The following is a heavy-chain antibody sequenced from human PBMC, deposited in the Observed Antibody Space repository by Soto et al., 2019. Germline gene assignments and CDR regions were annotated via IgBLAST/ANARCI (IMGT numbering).Heavy chain of an antibody. D-gene: IGHD6-13*01. V-gene: IGHV3-33*01. Sequence: QVQLVESGGGVVQPGRSLRLSCAASGFTFSRYGMHWVRQAPGKGLEWVAGIWYDGSNKYYADSVKGRFTISRDNSKNTLYLQMNSMRAEDTAVYYCARANSSSWYGQTNWFDPWGQGTLVTVSS. CDR3: ARANSSSWYGQTNWFDP. CDR2: IWYDGSNK. J-gene: IGHJ5*02. CDR1: GFTFSRYG.